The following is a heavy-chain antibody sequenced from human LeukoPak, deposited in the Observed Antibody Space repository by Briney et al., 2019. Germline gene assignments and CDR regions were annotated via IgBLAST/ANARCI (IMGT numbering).Heavy chain of an antibody. CDR2: ISRNSRTT. CDR3: ARKSFHTSSYDY. CDR1: GFTFSSYE. V-gene: IGHV3-48*03. D-gene: IGHD2-2*01. Sequence: PGGSLRLSCAASGFTFSSYEMNWVRQAPGEGLEWLSYISRNSRTTFYAESVKGRFTISRDNAKNSLYLQLNSLRADDTAVYYCARKSFHTSSYDYWGQGTLVTVSS. J-gene: IGHJ4*02.